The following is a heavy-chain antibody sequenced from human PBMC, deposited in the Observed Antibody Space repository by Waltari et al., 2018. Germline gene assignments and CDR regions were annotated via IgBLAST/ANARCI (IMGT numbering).Heavy chain of an antibody. CDR1: GFTFSSYA. Sequence: EVQVVESGGGLVQPGGSLRLSCAASGFTFSSYAMSWVRQAPGKGLEWVSAISDSGGSTYYADSVKGRFTISRDNSKNTLYLQMNSLRAEDTALYYCAKCYYDSSGKLKAIASWGQGTLVTVSS. D-gene: IGHD3-22*01. CDR3: AKCYYDSSGKLKAIAS. CDR2: ISDSGGST. V-gene: IGHV3-23*04. J-gene: IGHJ5*02.